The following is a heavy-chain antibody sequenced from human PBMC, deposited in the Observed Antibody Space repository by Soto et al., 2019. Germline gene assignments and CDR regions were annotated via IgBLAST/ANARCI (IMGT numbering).Heavy chain of an antibody. Sequence: GPTLVNPTHTLTLTCIFSGFSLRTSGVGVGWIRQPPGKALEWLGLIYLNDDKRYGPSLKSRLTITKDTSKNQVVLTMTNMDPVDTATYYCAKSGSSGWYGWFDPWGQGTLVTVSS. CDR1: GFSLRTSGVG. D-gene: IGHD6-19*01. CDR2: IYLNDDK. CDR3: AKSGSSGWYGWFDP. J-gene: IGHJ5*02. V-gene: IGHV2-5*01.